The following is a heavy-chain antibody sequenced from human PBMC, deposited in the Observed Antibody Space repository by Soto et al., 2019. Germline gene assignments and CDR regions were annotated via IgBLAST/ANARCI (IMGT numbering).Heavy chain of an antibody. CDR3: ARSVVVPTAPDY. CDR2: INAGNGNT. D-gene: IGHD2-2*01. CDR1: GYTFTSYA. J-gene: IGHJ4*02. V-gene: IGHV1-3*01. Sequence: QVQLVQSGAEVKKPGASVKVSCKASGYTFTSYAMHWVRQAPGQRLEWMGWINAGNGNTKYSQKFQGRVTITRDTSASTAYMELSSLRSEETAVYYCARSVVVPTAPDYWGQGTLVTVSS.